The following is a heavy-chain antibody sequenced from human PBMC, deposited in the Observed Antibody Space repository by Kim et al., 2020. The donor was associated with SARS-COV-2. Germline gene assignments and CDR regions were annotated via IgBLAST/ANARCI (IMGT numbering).Heavy chain of an antibody. J-gene: IGHJ6*02. CDR3: ARGDLGGNSYGYYYYYGMDV. D-gene: IGHD5-18*01. V-gene: IGHV4-34*01. CDR1: GGSFSGYY. CDR2: INHSGST. Sequence: SETLSLTCAVYGGSFSGYYWSWIRQPPGKGLEWIGEINHSGSTNYNPSLKSRVTISVDTSKNQFSLKLSSVTAADTAVYYCARGDLGGNSYGYYYYYGMDVWGQGTTVTVSS.